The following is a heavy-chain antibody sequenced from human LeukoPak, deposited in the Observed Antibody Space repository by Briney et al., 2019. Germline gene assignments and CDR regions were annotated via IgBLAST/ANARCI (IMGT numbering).Heavy chain of an antibody. D-gene: IGHD3-22*01. CDR2: IYPGDSDT. J-gene: IGHJ4*02. Sequence: GESLKISCKGSGYSFTSYWIGWVRQMPGKGLGWMGIIYPGDSDTRYSPSFQGQVTISADKSISTAYLQWSSLKASDTAMYYCARQEDYYDSSGYLAIDYWGQGTLVTVSS. V-gene: IGHV5-51*01. CDR3: ARQEDYYDSSGYLAIDY. CDR1: GYSFTSYW.